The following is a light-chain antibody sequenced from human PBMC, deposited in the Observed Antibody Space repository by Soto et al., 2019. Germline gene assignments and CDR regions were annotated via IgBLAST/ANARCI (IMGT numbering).Light chain of an antibody. V-gene: IGKV2-30*01. CDR2: QVS. CDR3: VQGPHWPCT. Sequence: DVVMTQSPLSLSVTLGQPAIISCRSSQGLVYSDGNPFLNWFHQRIGQFPRRLIHQVSKRDSGVPDSFLGSGSAADYKLTISRVEAEDVGIYYCVQGPHWPCTFGQETKVEIQ. J-gene: IGKJ1*01. CDR1: QGLVYSDGNPF.